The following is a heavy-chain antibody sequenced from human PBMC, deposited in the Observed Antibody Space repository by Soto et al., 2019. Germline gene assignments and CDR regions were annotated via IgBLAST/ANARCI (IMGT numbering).Heavy chain of an antibody. CDR3: TTDPGDYEDF. V-gene: IGHV3-15*01. CDR2: IKNKADGGTT. Sequence: EVQLVESGGDLVKPGGCLRLSCAASGISFSNAWMSWVRQAPGKGLEWVGRIKNKADGGTTDYAAPVRGRFTISRDDSKNKLFLQMNSVETEDTAVYYCTTDPGDYEDFWGQGTLVTVSS. CDR1: GISFSNAW. D-gene: IGHD4-17*01. J-gene: IGHJ4*02.